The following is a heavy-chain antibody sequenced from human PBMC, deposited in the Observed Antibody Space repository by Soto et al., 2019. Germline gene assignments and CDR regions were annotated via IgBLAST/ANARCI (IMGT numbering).Heavy chain of an antibody. J-gene: IGHJ4*02. CDR3: AKGSHYYGSGSYYMVY. CDR1: GFTFSSYA. Sequence: GGSLRLSCAASGFTFSSYAMSWVRQAPGKGLEWVSAISGSGGSTYYADSVKGRFTISRDNSKNTLYLQMNSLRAEDTAVYYCAKGSHYYGSGSYYMVYWGQGTLVTVSS. CDR2: ISGSGGST. V-gene: IGHV3-23*01. D-gene: IGHD3-10*01.